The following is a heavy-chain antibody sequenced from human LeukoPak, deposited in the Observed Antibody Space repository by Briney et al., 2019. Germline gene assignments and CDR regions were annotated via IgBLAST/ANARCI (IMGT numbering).Heavy chain of an antibody. J-gene: IGHJ3*02. CDR1: GYTFTIYG. V-gene: IGHV1-18*01. CDR3: ARGTSFYGDYLPLDAFDI. Sequence: GASVKVSCTASGYTFTIYGISWVRQAPGQGLEWMGWISAYNGNTNYAQKLQGSVTMTTDTSTSTAYMELRSLRSDDTAVYYCARGTSFYGDYLPLDAFDIWGQGTMVTVSS. CDR2: ISAYNGNT. D-gene: IGHD4-17*01.